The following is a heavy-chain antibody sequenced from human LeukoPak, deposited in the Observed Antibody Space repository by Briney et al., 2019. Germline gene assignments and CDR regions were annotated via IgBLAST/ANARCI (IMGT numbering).Heavy chain of an antibody. V-gene: IGHV1-3*01. J-gene: IGHJ4*02. D-gene: IGHD1-26*01. CDR2: ISAGNGNT. CDR3: ARDRGNYLLPY. CDR1: GYTFAGYA. Sequence: ASVTVSCKASGYTFAGYAIFWVHQAPGQRLEWMGWISAGNGNTRYSQKFHDRLTISRDTPASTVYMELSSLRSEDTAIYYCARDRGNYLLPYWGQGTLVTVSS.